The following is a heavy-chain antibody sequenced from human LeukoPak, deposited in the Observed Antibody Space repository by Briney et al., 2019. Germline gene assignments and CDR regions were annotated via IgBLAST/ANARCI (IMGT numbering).Heavy chain of an antibody. CDR3: ASYYDSSSWYSYFDY. J-gene: IGHJ4*02. CDR1: GGSISSSSYY. D-gene: IGHD6-13*01. V-gene: IGHV4-39*01. CDR2: IYYSGTT. Sequence: SETLSLTCTVSGGSISSSSYYWGWIRQPPGKGLEWIGSIYYSGTTYCNPSLKSRVTVSVDTSKNQFSLKLSSVTAADTAVYYCASYYDSSSWYSYFDYWGQGTLVTVSS.